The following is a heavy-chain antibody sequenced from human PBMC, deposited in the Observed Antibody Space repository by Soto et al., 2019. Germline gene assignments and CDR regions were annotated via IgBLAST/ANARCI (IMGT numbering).Heavy chain of an antibody. CDR3: ARDSTYCSSTSCSFKDP. Sequence: PGGSLRLSCAASGFTFSSYSMNWVRQAPGKGLEWVSSISSSSSYIYYADSVKGRFTISRDNAKNSLYLQMNSLRAEDTAVYYCARDSTYCSSTSCSFKDPWGQGTLVTVSS. D-gene: IGHD2-2*01. CDR1: GFTFSSYS. V-gene: IGHV3-21*01. CDR2: ISSSSSYI. J-gene: IGHJ5*02.